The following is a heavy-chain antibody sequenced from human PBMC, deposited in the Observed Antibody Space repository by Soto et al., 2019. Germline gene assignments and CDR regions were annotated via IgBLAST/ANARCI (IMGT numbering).Heavy chain of an antibody. CDR2: ISKSGDST. CDR1: GVTFTSYA. J-gene: IGHJ4*02. V-gene: IGHV3-23*01. CDR3: AKGSFGFDY. D-gene: IGHD3-9*01. Sequence: GWSLGLSCAASGVTFTSYAMTWVRQVPGEGLQWVSSISKSGDSTYYADSVKGRFTTSRDNSKNTLYLQMNSLRAEDTAIYYCAKGSFGFDYRGQRTLVTVSS.